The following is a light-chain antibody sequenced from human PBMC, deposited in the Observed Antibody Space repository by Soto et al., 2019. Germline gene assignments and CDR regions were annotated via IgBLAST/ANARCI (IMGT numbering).Light chain of an antibody. CDR1: SSDVGGHNS. Sequence: QSALTQPPSASGSPGQSVTISCTGTSSDVGGHNSVSWYQQHPGKAPKLIIYDVSKRPSGVPDRFSGSKSGNTASMTVSGLQAEDEADDYCSSYAGNNDYVFGTGTKLTVL. CDR3: SSYAGNNDYV. V-gene: IGLV2-8*01. J-gene: IGLJ1*01. CDR2: DVS.